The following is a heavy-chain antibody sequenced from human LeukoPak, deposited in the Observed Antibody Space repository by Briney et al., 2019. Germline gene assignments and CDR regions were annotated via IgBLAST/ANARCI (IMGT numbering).Heavy chain of an antibody. Sequence: SGGSLRLSCAASRFTFSSYGMHWVRQAPGKGLEWVALISYDGSNKYYADSVKGRFTISRDNSKNTLYLQMNSLRAEDTAVYYCAKDRWVRSGGRCYDYWGQGTLVTVSS. D-gene: IGHD2-15*01. V-gene: IGHV3-30*18. CDR3: AKDRWVRSGGRCYDY. CDR2: ISYDGSNK. CDR1: RFTFSSYG. J-gene: IGHJ4*02.